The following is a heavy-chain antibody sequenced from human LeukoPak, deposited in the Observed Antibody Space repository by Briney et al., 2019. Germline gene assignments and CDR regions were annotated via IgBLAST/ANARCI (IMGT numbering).Heavy chain of an antibody. CDR3: ARGKVDYYDSSGYDY. CDR2: INHSGST. D-gene: IGHD3-22*01. Sequence: SETLSLTCAVYGGSFSGYYWSWIRQPPGKGLEWIGEINHSGSTNYNPSLKSRVTISVDTSKNQFSLKLSSVTAADTAVYYCARGKVDYYDSSGYDYWGQGTLVTVSS. J-gene: IGHJ4*02. V-gene: IGHV4-34*01. CDR1: GGSFSGYY.